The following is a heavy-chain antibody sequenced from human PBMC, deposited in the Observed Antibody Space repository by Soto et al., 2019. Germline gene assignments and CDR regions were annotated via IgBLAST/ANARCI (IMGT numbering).Heavy chain of an antibody. D-gene: IGHD2-2*01. V-gene: IGHV4-30-4*01. J-gene: IGHJ4*02. Sequence: LSLTCTVSGGSISSGGSYWGWIRQPPGKGLEWIGYIYYSGNTYFNPSLKSRVTLSVDTSKNQFSLNLSSVTAADTAVYYCVRYCSTTKCPFDYWGQGTLATVSS. CDR1: GGSISSGGSY. CDR2: IYYSGNT. CDR3: VRYCSTTKCPFDY.